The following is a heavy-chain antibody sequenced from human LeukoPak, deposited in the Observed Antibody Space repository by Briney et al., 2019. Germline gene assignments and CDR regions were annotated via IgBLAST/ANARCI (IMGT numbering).Heavy chain of an antibody. J-gene: IGHJ4*02. Sequence: GGSLRLSCAASGFTVSSNYMSWVRQAPGKGLEWVSVFYSGGSTYYADSVKGRFTISRDNSKNTLYLQMNSLRAEDTAVYYCARLGRYYYDSSGYPRDYWGQGTLVTLSS. CDR1: GFTVSSNY. CDR3: ARLGRYYYDSSGYPRDY. CDR2: FYSGGST. D-gene: IGHD3-22*01. V-gene: IGHV3-66*01.